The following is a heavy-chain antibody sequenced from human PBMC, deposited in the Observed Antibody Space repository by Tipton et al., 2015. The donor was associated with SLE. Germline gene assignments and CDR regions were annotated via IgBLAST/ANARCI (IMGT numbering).Heavy chain of an antibody. CDR3: ARDRVGLWFRTNYYYYYGMDV. D-gene: IGHD3-10*01. CDR2: IYYSGST. Sequence: TLSLTCTVSGGSISSYYWSWIRQPSGKGLEWIGYIYYSGSTNYNPSLKSRVTISVDTSKNQFSLKLSSVTAADTAVYYCARDRVGLWFRTNYYYYYGMDVWGQGTTVTVSS. J-gene: IGHJ6*02. V-gene: IGHV4-59*01. CDR1: GGSISSYY.